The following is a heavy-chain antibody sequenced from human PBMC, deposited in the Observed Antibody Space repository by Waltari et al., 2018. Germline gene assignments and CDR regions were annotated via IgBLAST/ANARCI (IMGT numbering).Heavy chain of an antibody. CDR3: ARGMVGAAYFDC. V-gene: IGHV3-48*04. CDR2: ISSSSTI. Sequence: EVQLVESGGGLVQPGGSLRLSCVASGFTFSSYSMNWVRQAPGKGLEWVSYISSSSTINSADSVKGRFTISRDSPKNSLYLQMNSLRAEDAAVYYCARGMVGAAYFDCWGQGALVSVSS. CDR1: GFTFSSYS. J-gene: IGHJ4*02. D-gene: IGHD1-26*01.